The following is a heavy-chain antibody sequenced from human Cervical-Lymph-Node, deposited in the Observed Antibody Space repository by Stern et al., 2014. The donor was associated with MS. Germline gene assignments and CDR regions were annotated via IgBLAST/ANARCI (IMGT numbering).Heavy chain of an antibody. V-gene: IGHV3-21*01. Sequence: EMQLVESGGGLVKPGGSLRLSCAASGFTFSSYSMNWVRQAPGKGLEWVSSISSSSSYIYYADSVKGRFTISRDNAKNSLYLQMNSLRAEDTAVYYCARDQGGKYYDSSGYYSDAFDIWGQGTMVTVSS. CDR1: GFTFSSYS. J-gene: IGHJ3*02. D-gene: IGHD3-22*01. CDR3: ARDQGGKYYDSSGYYSDAFDI. CDR2: ISSSSSYI.